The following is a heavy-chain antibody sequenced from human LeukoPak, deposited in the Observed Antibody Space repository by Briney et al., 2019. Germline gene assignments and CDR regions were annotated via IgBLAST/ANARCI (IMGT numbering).Heavy chain of an antibody. CDR2: IIPIFGTA. J-gene: IGHJ6*03. CDR1: GYTFTGYY. CDR3: ARDSSDYYYVPYYYYYMDV. Sequence: GASVKVSCKASGYTFTGYYMHWVRQAPGQGLEWMGGIIPIFGTANYAQKFQGRVTMTRDMSTSTAYMELRSLRSDDTAVYYCARDSSDYYYVPYYYYYMDVWGKGTTVTVSS. V-gene: IGHV1-2*02. D-gene: IGHD3-22*01.